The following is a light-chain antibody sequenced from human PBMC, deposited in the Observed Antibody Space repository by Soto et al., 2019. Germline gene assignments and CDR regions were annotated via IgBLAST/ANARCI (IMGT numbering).Light chain of an antibody. Sequence: DIQMTQSPSSLSASVGDRVTITCRASQNINTYLNWYQQKPWKAPKLLILAASSLQSGVSSRFSGSGSRTDCTLTISSLRPEDFATYYCQQSSTAPFTFRPGTKVHIK. CDR3: QQSSTAPFT. CDR2: AAS. CDR1: QNINTY. V-gene: IGKV1-39*01. J-gene: IGKJ3*01.